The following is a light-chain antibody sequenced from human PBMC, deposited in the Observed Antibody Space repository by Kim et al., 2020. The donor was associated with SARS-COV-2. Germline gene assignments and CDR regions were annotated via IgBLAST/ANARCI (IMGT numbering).Light chain of an antibody. Sequence: DIQMTQSPSSVSASVGDRVTITCRASQYISRWLAWYQQKPGKAPKLLIYAASSFQSGVPSRFSGSTSGTDFTLTISSLQPEDVATYYCQQATSFPLTFGGGTTVDI. J-gene: IGKJ4*01. CDR2: AAS. CDR1: QYISRW. CDR3: QQATSFPLT. V-gene: IGKV1-12*01.